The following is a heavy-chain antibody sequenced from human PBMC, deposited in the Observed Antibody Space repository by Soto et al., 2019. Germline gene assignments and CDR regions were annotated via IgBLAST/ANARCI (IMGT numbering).Heavy chain of an antibody. Sequence: EVQLLESGGDLVQPGGSLRLSCAASGFTFGTYAMSWVRRAPGKGLDWVSAISGNGSDTYLGDSVKGRFSISRDNSKNMLYLQMSSLSGEDTAIYYCARRVGTTGVFDFWGQGTRVIVSS. D-gene: IGHD1-26*01. CDR2: ISGNGSDT. CDR3: ARRVGTTGVFDF. CDR1: GFTFGTYA. V-gene: IGHV3-23*02. J-gene: IGHJ4*02.